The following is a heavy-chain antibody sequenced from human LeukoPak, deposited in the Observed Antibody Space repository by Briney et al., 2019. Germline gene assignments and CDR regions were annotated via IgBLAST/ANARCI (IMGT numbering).Heavy chain of an antibody. CDR3: ARGDGYSYDSSFDY. D-gene: IGHD3-22*01. CDR2: IYHSGST. J-gene: IGHJ4*02. V-gene: IGHV4-4*02. Sequence: SETLSLTCTVSGGSISSSNWWSWVRQPPGKGLEWIGEIYHSGSTNYNPSLKSRVTISVDKSKNQFSLKLSSVTAADTAVYYCARGDGYSYDSSFDYWGQGTLVTVSS. CDR1: GGSISSSNW.